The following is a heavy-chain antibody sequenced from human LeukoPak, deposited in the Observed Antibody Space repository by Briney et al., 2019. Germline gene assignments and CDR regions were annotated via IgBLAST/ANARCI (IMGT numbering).Heavy chain of an antibody. D-gene: IGHD2-8*01. J-gene: IGHJ5*02. CDR1: GGSFSGYY. CDR2: INHSGST. V-gene: IGHV4-34*01. Sequence: SETLSLTCAVYGGSFSGYYWSWIRQPPGKGLEWIGEINHSGSTNYNPSLKSRVTISVNTSKNQFSLKLSSVTAADTAVYYCARRLLMVRGGRWFDPWGQGTLVTVSS. CDR3: ARRLLMVRGGRWFDP.